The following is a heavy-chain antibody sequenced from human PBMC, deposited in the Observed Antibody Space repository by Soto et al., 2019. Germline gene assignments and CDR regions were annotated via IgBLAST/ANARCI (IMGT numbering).Heavy chain of an antibody. Sequence: GGSMRLSCAASGFTFSSYWMHWVRQAPGKGLVWVSRMNEDGGTTDYADSVKGRFTISRDNAKNTLYLQMNSLRVEDTAVYYCASDLSGRADVWGQGTTVTVSS. CDR1: GFTFSSYW. V-gene: IGHV3-74*01. CDR3: ASDLSGRADV. CDR2: MNEDGGTT. J-gene: IGHJ6*02. D-gene: IGHD3-10*01.